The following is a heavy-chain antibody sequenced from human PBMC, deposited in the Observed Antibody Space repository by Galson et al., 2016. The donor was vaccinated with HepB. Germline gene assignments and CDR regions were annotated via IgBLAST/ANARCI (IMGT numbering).Heavy chain of an antibody. CDR3: AKGGLEMAWD. Sequence: SLRLSCAASGFTFSSYGMYWVCQAPGKGLEWVAVISFDGNNKYYADSVKGRFTISRDNSKNMFYLQMNSLRPEDTAVYYCAKGGLEMAWDWGQGTLVTVSS. V-gene: IGHV3-30*18. J-gene: IGHJ4*02. CDR1: GFTFSSYG. CDR2: ISFDGNNK. D-gene: IGHD5-24*01.